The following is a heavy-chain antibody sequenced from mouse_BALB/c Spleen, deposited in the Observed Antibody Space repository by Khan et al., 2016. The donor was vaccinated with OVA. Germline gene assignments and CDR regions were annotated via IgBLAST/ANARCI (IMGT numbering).Heavy chain of an antibody. D-gene: IGHD1-1*01. CDR2: ISGDSNTI. V-gene: IGHV5-17*02. Sequence: VQLKESGGGLVQPGGSRKLSCAASGFTFSSFGMHWVRQAPEKGLEWVAYISGDSNTIYYTDTVKGRFTISRDNPKNTLFLQMTSPRSEDTAMYYCARSYFYGYYFDQWGQGTTLTVSS. CDR1: GFTFSSFG. J-gene: IGHJ2*01. CDR3: ARSYFYGYYFDQ.